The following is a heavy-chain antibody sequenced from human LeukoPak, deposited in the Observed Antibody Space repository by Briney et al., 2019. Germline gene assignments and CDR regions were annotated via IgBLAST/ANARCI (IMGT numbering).Heavy chain of an antibody. V-gene: IGHV3-23*01. D-gene: IGHD3-16*01. J-gene: IGHJ4*02. CDR1: GFSFSSYA. CDR3: APFDGGYLLDY. Sequence: GGSLRLSCAASGFSFSSYAMSWVRQAPGKGLEWVSAISGSGGSTYYADSVKGRFTISRDNSKNTLYLQMNSLRAEDTAVYYCAPFDGGYLLDYWGQGTLVTVSS. CDR2: ISGSGGST.